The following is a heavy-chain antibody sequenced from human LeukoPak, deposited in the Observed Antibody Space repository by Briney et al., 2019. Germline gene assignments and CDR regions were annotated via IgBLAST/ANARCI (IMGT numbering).Heavy chain of an antibody. CDR3: AKDIQGAN. D-gene: IGHD5-18*01. Sequence: PGGSLSLSCAASGFTFSFAAMTWVRQGPGKGLEWVSLISASGGSAYYADSVKGRFTISRDNSKNTVYLQMNSLRAEDTALYYCAKDIQGANWGQGTLVTVSS. V-gene: IGHV3-23*01. J-gene: IGHJ4*02. CDR2: ISASGGSA. CDR1: GFTFSFAA.